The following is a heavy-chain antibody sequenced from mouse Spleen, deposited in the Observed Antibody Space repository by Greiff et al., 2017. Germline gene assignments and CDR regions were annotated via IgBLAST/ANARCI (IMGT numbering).Heavy chain of an antibody. D-gene: IGHD1-1*01. J-gene: IGHJ4*01. V-gene: IGHV1-82*01. CDR3: ARNYGLYYAMDY. Sequence: QVQLKQSGPELVKPGASVKISCKASGYAFSSSWMNWVKQRPGKGLEWIGRIYPGDGDTNYNGKFKGKATLTADKSSSTAYMQLSSLTSEDSAVYFCARNYGLYYAMDYWGQGTSVTVSS. CDR2: IYPGDGDT. CDR1: GYAFSSSW.